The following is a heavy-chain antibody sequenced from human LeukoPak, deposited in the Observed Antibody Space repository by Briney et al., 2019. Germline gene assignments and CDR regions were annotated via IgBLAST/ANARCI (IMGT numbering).Heavy chain of an antibody. D-gene: IGHD1-14*01. CDR2: NNGDGRSI. V-gene: IGHV3-74*01. Sequence: GGPLRLSCAASGFTFSTYWKHWVRHARGKGLVWVSCNNGDGRSIRYADSVKARFTISRDHGMSTLYLQMNSLRADNTAGYYCARGVLEPVYYWGQGTLVTVSS. J-gene: IGHJ4*02. CDR1: GFTFSTYW. CDR3: ARGVLEPVYY.